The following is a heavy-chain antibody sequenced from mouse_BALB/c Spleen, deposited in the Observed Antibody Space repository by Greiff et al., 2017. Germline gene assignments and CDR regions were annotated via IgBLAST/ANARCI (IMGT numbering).Heavy chain of an antibody. CDR2: IDPYNGGT. V-gene: IGHV1S135*01. J-gene: IGHJ3*01. Sequence: EVQLQESGPELVKPGASVKIPCKASGYTFTDYNMDWVKQSHGKSLEWIGYIDPYNGGTSYNQKFKGKATLTVDKSSSTAYMHLNSLTSEDSAVYYCARRRNGYDFFAYWGQGTLVTVSA. CDR3: ARRRNGYDFFAY. D-gene: IGHD2-2*01. CDR1: GYTFTDYN.